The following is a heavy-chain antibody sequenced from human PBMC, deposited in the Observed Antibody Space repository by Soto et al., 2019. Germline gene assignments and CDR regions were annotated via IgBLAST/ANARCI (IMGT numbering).Heavy chain of an antibody. D-gene: IGHD3-9*01. CDR3: ARGDMLTGGRSRHYYGMDV. J-gene: IGHJ6*02. Sequence: EQLVESGGGVVQPGRSLRLSCAASGFTFSLCAMHWVRQAPGKGLEWVAVISTDGSKKYHADSVKGRFTISRDNSQNTVYLPKNSLRGGDTALYYGARGDMLTGGRSRHYYGMDVWGQGTTVTVSS. V-gene: IGHV3-30-3*01. CDR1: GFTFSLCA. CDR2: ISTDGSKK.